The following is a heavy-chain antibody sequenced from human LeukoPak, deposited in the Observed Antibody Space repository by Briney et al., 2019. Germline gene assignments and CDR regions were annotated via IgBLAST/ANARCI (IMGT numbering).Heavy chain of an antibody. J-gene: IGHJ3*01. V-gene: IGHV3-53*01. Sequence: GWSLRLSCEASGFAVSRNYISWVRQAPGKGLEWVSIVYSDGSIFHADSVKGRFTMSRDISRNTLDLQMNSLRVEDTAVYFCARDRHRYRGINGDGDAFDVWGQGTMVTVSS. CDR3: ARDRHRYRGINGDGDAFDV. CDR2: VYSDGSI. CDR1: GFAVSRNY. D-gene: IGHD5-12*01.